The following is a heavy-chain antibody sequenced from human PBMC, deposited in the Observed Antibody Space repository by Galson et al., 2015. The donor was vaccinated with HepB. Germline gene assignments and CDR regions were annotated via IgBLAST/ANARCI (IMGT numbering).Heavy chain of an antibody. J-gene: IGHJ4*02. CDR3: AKDVPPYYDVGWYFDY. V-gene: IGHV3-23*01. D-gene: IGHD3-3*01. Sequence: SLRLSCAASGFTFSSYAMSWVRQAPGKGLEWVSGISGSGGRTDYADSVKGRFIISRDNSKNTLFLQMNSLRVEDTAIYYCAKDVPPYYDVGWYFDYWGQGTLVTVSS. CDR1: GFTFSSYA. CDR2: ISGSGGRT.